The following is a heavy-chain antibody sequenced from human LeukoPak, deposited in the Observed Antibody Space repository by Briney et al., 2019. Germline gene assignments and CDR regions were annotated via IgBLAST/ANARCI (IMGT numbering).Heavy chain of an antibody. D-gene: IGHD4-11*01. Sequence: PGGSLRLSCVASGLRFRSYAMNWVRQAPGKGLECISTISDDSSFTYYADSVKGRSAISRDNPKNTLYLQMNSLRAEDTAVYYCAKSTTVTTQQRGYFDYWGQGTLVTVSS. CDR3: AKSTTVTTQQRGYFDY. CDR2: ISDDSSFT. V-gene: IGHV3-23*01. J-gene: IGHJ4*02. CDR1: GLRFRSYA.